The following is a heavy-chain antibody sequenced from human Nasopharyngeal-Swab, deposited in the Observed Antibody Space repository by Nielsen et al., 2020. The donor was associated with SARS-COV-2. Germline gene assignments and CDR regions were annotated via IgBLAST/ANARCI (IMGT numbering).Heavy chain of an antibody. Sequence: GESLKISCAAPGFTFSSYGMHWVRQAPGKGLEWVAVIWYDGSNKYYADSVKGRFTISRDNSKNTLYLQMNSLRAEDTAVYYCARDRVVPAVPDYWGQGTLVTVSS. J-gene: IGHJ4*02. D-gene: IGHD2-2*01. CDR3: ARDRVVPAVPDY. CDR2: IWYDGSNK. V-gene: IGHV3-33*01. CDR1: GFTFSSYG.